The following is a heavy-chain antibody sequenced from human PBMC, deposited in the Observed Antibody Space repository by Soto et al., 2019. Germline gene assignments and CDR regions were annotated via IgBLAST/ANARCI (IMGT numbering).Heavy chain of an antibody. V-gene: IGHV4-38-2*01. CDR3: ARYGYSYSMRFFDK. D-gene: IGHD5-18*01. CDR1: GHSSSSGIYY. J-gene: IGHJ4*02. Sequence: EAVSLTCAVPGHSSSSGIYYWGWIRQPPGKGLEWIGSMYHSGSTYYNPSLKSRVTMSVDTSKNQLSLKLTSLTAADTAVYYCARYGYSYSMRFFDKWRQGTRVTVS. CDR2: MYHSGST.